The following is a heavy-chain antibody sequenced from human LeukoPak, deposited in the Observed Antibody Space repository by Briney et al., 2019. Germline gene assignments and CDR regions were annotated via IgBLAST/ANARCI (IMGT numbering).Heavy chain of an antibody. CDR2: INSNSGDT. CDR1: GYTFTDYY. Sequence: GASVRVSCKTSGYTFTDYYIHWVRQAPGQGLEWMGWINSNSGDTSYAQKFQGRVTLTRDTPTRTAYMELNRLTSDDTAVYYCARTSIAARQADFDYWGQGTVVTVSS. CDR3: ARTSIAARQADFDY. D-gene: IGHD6-6*01. J-gene: IGHJ4*02. V-gene: IGHV1-2*02.